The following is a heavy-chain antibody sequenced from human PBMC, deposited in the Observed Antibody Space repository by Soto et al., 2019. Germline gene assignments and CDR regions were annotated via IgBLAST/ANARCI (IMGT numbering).Heavy chain of an antibody. CDR1: GFTFSSYG. V-gene: IGHV3-30*18. CDR3: AKDRDSSGYGYHYGMDV. D-gene: IGHD3-22*01. CDR2: ISYDGSNK. Sequence: PGGSLRLSCAASGFTFSSYGMHWVRQAPGKGPEWVAVISYDGSNKYYADSVKGRFTISRDNSKNTLYLQMNSLRAEDTAVYYCAKDRDSSGYGYHYGMDVWGQGTTVTVSS. J-gene: IGHJ6*02.